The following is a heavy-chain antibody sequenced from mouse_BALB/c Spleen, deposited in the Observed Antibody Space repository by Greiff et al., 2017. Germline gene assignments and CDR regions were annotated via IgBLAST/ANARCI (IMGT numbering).Heavy chain of an antibody. D-gene: IGHD2-1*01. V-gene: IGHV5-12-2*01. CDR3: ARTGYYGNWYFDV. CDR2: ISNGGGST. J-gene: IGHJ1*01. Sequence: EVKLVESGGGLVQPGGSLKLSCAASGFTFSSYTMSWVRQTPEKRLEWVAYISNGGGSTYYPDTVKGRFTISRDNAKNTLYLQMSSLKSEDTAMYYCARTGYYGNWYFDVWGAGTTVTVSS. CDR1: GFTFSSYT.